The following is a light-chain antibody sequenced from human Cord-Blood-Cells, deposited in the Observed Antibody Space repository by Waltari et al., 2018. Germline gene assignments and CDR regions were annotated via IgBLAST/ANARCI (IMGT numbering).Light chain of an antibody. CDR1: SSDVGGYTY. CDR3: SSYTSSSTLWV. J-gene: IGLJ3*02. CDR2: DVS. Sequence: QSALTQPASVSGSPGQSITISCTGTSSDVGGYTYVSRYQQHPGKAPKLMIYDVSNRPSGVSNRFSGSKSGNTASLTISGLQAEDEADYYCSSYTSSSTLWVFGGGTKLTVL. V-gene: IGLV2-14*01.